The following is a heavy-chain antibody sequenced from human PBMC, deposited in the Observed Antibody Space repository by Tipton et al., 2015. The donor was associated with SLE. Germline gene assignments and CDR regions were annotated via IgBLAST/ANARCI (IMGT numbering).Heavy chain of an antibody. J-gene: IGHJ4*02. V-gene: IGHV5-51*03. CDR3: ARRRSIAAAGTGFDY. CDR2: IYPGDSDT. D-gene: IGHD6-13*01. Sequence: QSGAEVKKPGESLKISCKGSGYSFTSYWIGWVRQMPGKVLEWMGIIYPGDSDTRYSPSFQGQVTISADKSISTAYLQWSSLKASDTAMYYCARRRSIAAAGTGFDYWGQGTLVTVSS. CDR1: GYSFTSYW.